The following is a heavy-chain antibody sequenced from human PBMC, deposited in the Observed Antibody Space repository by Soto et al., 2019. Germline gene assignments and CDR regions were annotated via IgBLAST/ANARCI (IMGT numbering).Heavy chain of an antibody. J-gene: IGHJ5*02. CDR1: GGSISSGDYY. CDR3: ARVAHKAARPGFDP. V-gene: IGHV4-30-4*01. D-gene: IGHD6-6*01. Sequence: SETLSLTCTVSGGSISSGDYYWSWIRQPPGKGLEWIGYIYYSGSTYYNPSLKSRVTISVDTSKNQFSLKLSSVTAADTAVYYCARVAHKAARPGFDPWGQGTLVTVSS. CDR2: IYYSGST.